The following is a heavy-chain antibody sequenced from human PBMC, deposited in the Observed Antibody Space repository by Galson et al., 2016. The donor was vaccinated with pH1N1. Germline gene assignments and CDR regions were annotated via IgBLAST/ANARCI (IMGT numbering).Heavy chain of an antibody. CDR3: ARLPDIRGWPSDY. Sequence: ETLSLTCTVSGDSVKSNAYYWTWIRQPPGKGLEWIGYVHNNGRTEYNPSLSGRLTFSVDTSNSRLSLRLSSATAADTAIYYCARLPDIRGWPSDYWGQGILVTVSS. CDR1: GDSVKSNAYY. CDR2: VHNNGRT. J-gene: IGHJ4*02. V-gene: IGHV4-61*08. D-gene: IGHD3-22*01.